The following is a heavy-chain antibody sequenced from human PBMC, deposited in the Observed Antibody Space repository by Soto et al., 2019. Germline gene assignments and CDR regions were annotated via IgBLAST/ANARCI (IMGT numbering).Heavy chain of an antibody. CDR3: ARFAKEENPKVGSWYYFDY. J-gene: IGHJ4*02. CDR2: IYYSGRT. CDR1: GGSISGGVYF. D-gene: IGHD6-13*01. V-gene: IGHV4-31*03. Sequence: SETLSLTCTVSGGSISGGVYFLSWVRQHPGKGLEWIGNIYYSGRTYYNPSLKSRVTISVDTSKNQFSLKLSSVTAADTAVYYCARFAKEENPKVGSWYYFDYWGQGTRVTVSS.